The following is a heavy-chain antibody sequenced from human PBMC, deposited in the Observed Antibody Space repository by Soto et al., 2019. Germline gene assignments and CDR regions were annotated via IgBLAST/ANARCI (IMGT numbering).Heavy chain of an antibody. CDR1: AFPFSRSA. CDR3: ARGLDKSAGGAFDI. J-gene: IGHJ3*02. D-gene: IGHD3-10*01. CDR2: IPHDGNNE. Sequence: GGSLRLSCAASAFPFSRSAMHWLRQAPGKGLEWVAVIPHDGNNEDYTDSVRGRFTISRDNSKNTFYLQMNSLRGEDTAVYYCARGLDKSAGGAFDIWGQGTMVTVSS. V-gene: IGHV3-33*01.